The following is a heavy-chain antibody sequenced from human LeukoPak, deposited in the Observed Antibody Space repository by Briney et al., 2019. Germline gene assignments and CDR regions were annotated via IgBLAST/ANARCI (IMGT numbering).Heavy chain of an antibody. CDR1: GDSISSGDYY. CDR3: ARGRSWYGGVWFDP. CDR2: ISSSGST. Sequence: PSETLSLTCTVSGDSISSGDYYWSWIRQPAGKGLEWIGRISSSGSTNYNPSLKSRVTISVDTSKNQFSLKLSSVTAADTAVYYCARGRSWYGGVWFDPWGQGTLVTVSS. V-gene: IGHV4-61*02. J-gene: IGHJ5*02. D-gene: IGHD6-13*01.